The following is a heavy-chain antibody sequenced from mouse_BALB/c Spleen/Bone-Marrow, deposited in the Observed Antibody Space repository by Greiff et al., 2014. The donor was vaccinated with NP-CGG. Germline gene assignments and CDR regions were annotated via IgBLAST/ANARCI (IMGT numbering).Heavy chain of an antibody. V-gene: IGHV7-3*02. CDR3: ARDKNYGSYWYFGV. J-gene: IGHJ1*01. Sequence: EVKLMESGGGLVQPGGSLRLFCATSGFTFTDYYMSWVRQPPGKALEWLGFIRNKANGCTTEYSASVKGRFTISRDNSQSILYLQMNTLRAEDSATYYCARDKNYGSYWYFGVWGAGTTVTVSS. D-gene: IGHD2-1*01. CDR1: GFTFTDYY. CDR2: IRNKANGCTT.